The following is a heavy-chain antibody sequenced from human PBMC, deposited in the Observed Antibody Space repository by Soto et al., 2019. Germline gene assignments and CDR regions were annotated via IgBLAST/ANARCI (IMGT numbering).Heavy chain of an antibody. J-gene: IGHJ6*03. CDR2: MNPNSGNT. CDR1: GYTFTSYD. Sequence: ASVKVSCKASGYTFTSYDINWVRQATGQGLEWMGWMNPNSGNTGYAQKFQGRVTMTRNTSISTAYMELSSLRSEDTAVYYCARGSQWRDYIWGSYRSHDNYYYYYMDVWGKGTTVTVSS. V-gene: IGHV1-8*01. D-gene: IGHD3-16*02. CDR3: ARGSQWRDYIWGSYRSHDNYYYYYMDV.